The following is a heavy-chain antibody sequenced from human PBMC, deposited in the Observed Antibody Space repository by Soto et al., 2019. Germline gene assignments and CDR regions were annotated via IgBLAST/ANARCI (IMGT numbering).Heavy chain of an antibody. CDR1: GFSFSSYW. CDR3: ARQVYTVVTPMDF. CDR2: ISGDRAYI. D-gene: IGHD2-21*02. Sequence: GGSLRLSCAASGFSFSSYWMKWVRQAPGKGLEWLSYISGDRAYIYYADSVRGRFTISRDNAENSLYLQMDNLRDEDTALYYCARQVYTVVTPMDFWGQGTLVTVSS. J-gene: IGHJ4*02. V-gene: IGHV3-48*02.